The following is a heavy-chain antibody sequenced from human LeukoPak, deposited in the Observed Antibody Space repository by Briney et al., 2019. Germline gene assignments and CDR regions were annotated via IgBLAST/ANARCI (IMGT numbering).Heavy chain of an antibody. CDR3: AKDPWDYYDSSGHYC. V-gene: IGHV3-23*01. D-gene: IGHD3-22*01. CDR2: ISGSGGST. Sequence: PGASLRLSCAASGFTFSSYAMSWVRQAPGKGLEWVSAISGSGGSTYYADSVKGRFTISRDNSKNTLYLQMNSLRAEDTAVYYCAKDPWDYYDSSGHYCWGQGTLVTVSS. CDR1: GFTFSSYA. J-gene: IGHJ4*02.